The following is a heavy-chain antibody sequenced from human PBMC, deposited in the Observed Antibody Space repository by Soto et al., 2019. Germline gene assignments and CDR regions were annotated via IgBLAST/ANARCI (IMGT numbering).Heavy chain of an antibody. Sequence: QVQLQESDPGLVKPSETLSLTCTVSGGSISSYYWSWIRQPPGKGLEWIGYIYYNGSTNYNPSLKSRVTISVDTSKNQFSLKLSSVTAADTAVYYCARGGDDYGDYWGQGTLVTVSS. V-gene: IGHV4-59*01. CDR3: ARGGDDYGDY. J-gene: IGHJ4*02. CDR1: GGSISSYY. D-gene: IGHD3-10*01. CDR2: IYYNGST.